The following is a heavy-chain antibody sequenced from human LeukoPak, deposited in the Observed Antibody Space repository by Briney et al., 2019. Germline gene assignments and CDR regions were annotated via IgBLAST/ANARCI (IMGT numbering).Heavy chain of an antibody. CDR2: ISYDGSNK. CDR1: GFTFSSYA. J-gene: IGHJ4*02. CDR3: ARGRCSSTSCYTVGGAFDY. V-gene: IGHV3-30*01. D-gene: IGHD2-2*02. Sequence: GGSLILSCAASGFTFSSYAMHWVRQAPGKGLEWVAVISYDGSNKYYADSVKGRFTISRDNSKNTLYLQMNSLRAEDTAVYYCARGRCSSTSCYTVGGAFDYWGQGTLVTVSS.